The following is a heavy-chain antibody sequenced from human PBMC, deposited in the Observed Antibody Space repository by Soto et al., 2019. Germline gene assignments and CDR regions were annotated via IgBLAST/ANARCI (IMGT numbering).Heavy chain of an antibody. CDR2: IDPSDSYT. V-gene: IGHV5-10-1*01. Sequence: PGESLKISCKGSGYSFTSYWISWVRQMPGKGLEWMGRIDPSDSYTNYSPSFQGHVTISADKSISTAYLQWSSLKASDTATYYCARQDMITFGGVIVTVYYFDYWGQGTLVTVSS. CDR1: GYSFTSYW. D-gene: IGHD3-16*02. J-gene: IGHJ4*02. CDR3: ARQDMITFGGVIVTVYYFDY.